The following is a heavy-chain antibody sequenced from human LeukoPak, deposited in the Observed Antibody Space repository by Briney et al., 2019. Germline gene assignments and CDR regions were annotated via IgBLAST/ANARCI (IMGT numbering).Heavy chain of an antibody. J-gene: IGHJ4*02. Sequence: GGSLRLSCAASGFTFSSYSMNWVRQAPGKGLEWVSYISSGSSTIYYADSVKGRFTISRDNAKNSLYLQMNSLRAEDTAVYYCARGPRRYCGGDCYSGDYWGQGTLVTVSS. D-gene: IGHD2-21*02. CDR3: ARGPRRYCGGDCYSGDY. CDR2: ISSGSSTI. CDR1: GFTFSSYS. V-gene: IGHV3-48*04.